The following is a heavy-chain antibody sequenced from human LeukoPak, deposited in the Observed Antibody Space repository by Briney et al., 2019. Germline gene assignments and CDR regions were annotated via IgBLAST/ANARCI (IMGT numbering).Heavy chain of an antibody. CDR1: GGTFSSYA. V-gene: IGHV1-69*13. CDR3: AWITGTSISSGFDY. Sequence: VASVKLSCKASGGTFSSYAINWVRQAPGQGLEWIGGIIPIFGTANYAHKFKGRVTITEDESTSTAYMELSSLRSEDTAVYYCAWITGTSISSGFDYWGQGTLVTVSS. D-gene: IGHD1-20*01. J-gene: IGHJ4*02. CDR2: IIPIFGTA.